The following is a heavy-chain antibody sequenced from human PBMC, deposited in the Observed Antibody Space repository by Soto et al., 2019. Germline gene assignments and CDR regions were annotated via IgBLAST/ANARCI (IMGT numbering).Heavy chain of an antibody. CDR3: ARDYGYERIAVAGNADAFDI. J-gene: IGHJ3*02. CDR2: IIPMFGTP. D-gene: IGHD6-19*01. CDR1: GGTFSSYA. Sequence: SVKVSCQASGGTFSSYAISWVRQAPGQGLEWMGGIIPMFGTPNYAQKFKGRVAITADEFRSTAYMELSSLTSEDTAVYYCARDYGYERIAVAGNADAFDIWGQGTMVTVSS. V-gene: IGHV1-69*13.